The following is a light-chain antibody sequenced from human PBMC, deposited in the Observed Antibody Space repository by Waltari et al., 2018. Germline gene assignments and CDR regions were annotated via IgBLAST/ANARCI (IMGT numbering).Light chain of an antibody. CDR3: QQSYNFPRT. V-gene: IGKV1-39*01. Sequence: DIQMTQSPSSLSASVGARITITCRASQSISNYLNWYQQRPGKAPKLLIYASSSLQSGVPSRFSGSGSGTDCTLTISSLQPEDFATYYCQQSYNFPRTFGQGTKVEIK. CDR1: QSISNY. CDR2: ASS. J-gene: IGKJ1*01.